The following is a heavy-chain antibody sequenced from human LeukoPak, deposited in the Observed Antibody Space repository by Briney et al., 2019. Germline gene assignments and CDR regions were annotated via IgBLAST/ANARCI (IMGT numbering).Heavy chain of an antibody. CDR1: GGSISSYY. D-gene: IGHD6-25*01. CDR3: ARHKRGRAFDI. CDR2: IYYSGST. V-gene: IGHV4-59*08. Sequence: PSETLSLTCTVSGGSISSYYWSWIRQPPGKGLEWIGYIYYSGSTNCNPSLKSRVTISVDTSKNQFSLKLSSVTAADTAVYYCARHKRGRAFDIWGQGTMVTVSS. J-gene: IGHJ3*02.